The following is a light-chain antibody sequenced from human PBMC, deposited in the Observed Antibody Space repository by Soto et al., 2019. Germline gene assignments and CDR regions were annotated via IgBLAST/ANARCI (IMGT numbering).Light chain of an antibody. CDR1: QSVSSSY. CDR2: GAS. V-gene: IGKV3-20*01. CDR3: QQYCSSPLT. J-gene: IGKJ5*01. Sequence: EIVLTQSPGTLSLSPGERATLSCRASQSVSSSYLAWYKQKPGQAPRLLIYGASSRATGIPDRFSGSGSGTDFTITISRLEPEDFAVYYCQQYCSSPLTFGQGTRLEIK.